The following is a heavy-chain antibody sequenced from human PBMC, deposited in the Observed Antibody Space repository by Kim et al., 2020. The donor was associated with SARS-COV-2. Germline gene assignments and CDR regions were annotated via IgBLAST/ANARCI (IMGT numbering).Heavy chain of an antibody. V-gene: IGHV3-30*04. Sequence: GGSLRLSCAASGFTFSSYAMHWVRQAPGKGLEWVAVISYDGSNKYYADSVKGRFTISRDNSKNTLYLQMNSLRAEDTAVYYCARGGLYYDFWLSDYWGQG. D-gene: IGHD3-3*01. CDR1: GFTFSSYA. CDR2: ISYDGSNK. J-gene: IGHJ4*02. CDR3: ARGGLYYDFWLSDY.